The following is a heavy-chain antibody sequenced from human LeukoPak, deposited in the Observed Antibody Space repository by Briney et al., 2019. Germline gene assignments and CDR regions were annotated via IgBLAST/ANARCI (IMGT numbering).Heavy chain of an antibody. V-gene: IGHV3-74*01. CDR3: ARDLYASGSNSALFDY. Sequence: PGGSLRLSCAASGFTFGSYWMHWVRQAPGKGLVWVSRTNSDGRSTSYAGSVKGRFTISRDNAKNTLYLQMNSLRAEDTAVYYCARDLYASGSNSALFDYWGQGTLVTVSS. D-gene: IGHD3-10*01. CDR1: GFTFGSYW. CDR2: TNSDGRST. J-gene: IGHJ4*02.